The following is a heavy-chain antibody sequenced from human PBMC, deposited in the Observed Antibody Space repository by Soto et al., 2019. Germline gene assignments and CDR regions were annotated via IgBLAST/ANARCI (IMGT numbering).Heavy chain of an antibody. CDR2: IGVGSGNT. Sequence: QMQLEQSGPEAKKPGTSVKVSCKASGFTFSNSAIQWVRQTRGQRLEWIGWIGVGSGNTKYARELHGRVTITSDRSTSADYVVLSSLRYEDTAIYYGAARSGYYTSYYYMDVWGEGTTVTVSS. V-gene: IGHV1-58*02. D-gene: IGHD3-3*01. CDR1: GFTFSNSA. J-gene: IGHJ6*03. CDR3: AARSGYYTSYYYMDV.